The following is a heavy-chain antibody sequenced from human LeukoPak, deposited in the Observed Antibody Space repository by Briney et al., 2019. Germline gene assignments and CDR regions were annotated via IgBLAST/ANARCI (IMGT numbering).Heavy chain of an antibody. CDR2: INPSGGST. D-gene: IGHD2-15*01. V-gene: IGHV1-46*01. Sequence: GASVKVSCKASGYTFTSYYMHWVRQAPGQGLEWMGIINPSGGSTSYAQKFQGRVTMTRDMSTSTVYMELSSLRSEDTAVYYCAREKVVVAATNAFDIWGQGTMVTVSS. J-gene: IGHJ3*02. CDR3: AREKVVVAATNAFDI. CDR1: GYTFTSYY.